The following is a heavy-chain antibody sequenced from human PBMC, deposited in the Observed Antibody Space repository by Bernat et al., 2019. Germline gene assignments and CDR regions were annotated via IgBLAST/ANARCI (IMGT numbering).Heavy chain of an antibody. J-gene: IGHJ6*02. CDR1: GFTFSSYW. V-gene: IGHV3-74*01. Sequence: EVQLVESGGGLVQPGGSLRLSCAASGFTFSSYWMHWVRQAPGKGLVWVSRINSDGSGTGYAESVKGRFTISRDNAKNTLYLQMNILRAEETAVYYCARSDFSSSWTNYYYYGMDVWGQGTTVTVSS. D-gene: IGHD6-13*01. CDR3: ARSDFSSSWTNYYYYGMDV. CDR2: INSDGSGT.